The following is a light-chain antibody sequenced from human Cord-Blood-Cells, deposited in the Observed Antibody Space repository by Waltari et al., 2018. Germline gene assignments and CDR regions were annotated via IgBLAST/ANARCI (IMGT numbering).Light chain of an antibody. Sequence: SSELTQEPAVSVALGQTVRITCQGDSLRSTYASWYQQKPGQAPVLVIYGKTNRPPGMPDRFAGSSSGSTASLTITGAEAEDEADYYCNSRDSSGNHVVFGGGTKLTVL. CDR3: NSRDSSGNHVV. J-gene: IGLJ2*01. V-gene: IGLV3-19*01. CDR2: GKT. CDR1: SLRSTY.